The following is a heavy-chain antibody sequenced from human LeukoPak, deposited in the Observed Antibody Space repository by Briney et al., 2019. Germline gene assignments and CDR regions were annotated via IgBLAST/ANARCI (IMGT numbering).Heavy chain of an antibody. CDR3: ARGRTMAAGGDAFDI. J-gene: IGHJ3*02. CDR1: GGSISSSNYY. V-gene: IGHV4-39*07. CDR2: IYYSGST. D-gene: IGHD3-10*01. Sequence: SSETLSLTCTVSGGSISSSNYYWGWIRQPPGKGLEWIGTIYYSGSTYYNPSLKSRVTISVDTSKNLFSLKLRSVTAADTALYYCARGRTMAAGGDAFDIWGQGTMVTVSS.